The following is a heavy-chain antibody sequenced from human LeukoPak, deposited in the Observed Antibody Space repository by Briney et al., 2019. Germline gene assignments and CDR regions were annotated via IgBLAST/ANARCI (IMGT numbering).Heavy chain of an antibody. V-gene: IGHV1-24*01. D-gene: IGHD3-16*02. CDR3: AIESLGELSLPFLDY. CDR2: FDPEGGET. J-gene: IGHJ4*02. CDR1: GYTLTELS. Sequence: ASVKVSCKVSGYTLTELSMHWVRQAPGKGLEWMGGFDPEGGETIYAQKFQGRVTMTEDTSTDTAYMELSSLRSEDTAVYYCAIESLGELSLPFLDYWGQGTLVTVSS.